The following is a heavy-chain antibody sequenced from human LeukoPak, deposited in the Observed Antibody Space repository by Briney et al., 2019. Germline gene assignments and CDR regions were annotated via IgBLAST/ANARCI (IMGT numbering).Heavy chain of an antibody. CDR3: ARGHSDSSGYYYYFDY. Sequence: ASVKVSCKASGYTFTSYYMHWVRQAPGRGLEWMGIINPSGGSTSYAQKFQGRVTMTRDTSTSTVYMELSSLRSEDTAVYYCARGHSDSSGYYYYFDYWGQGTLVTVSS. CDR2: INPSGGST. J-gene: IGHJ4*02. CDR1: GYTFTSYY. V-gene: IGHV1-46*01. D-gene: IGHD3-22*01.